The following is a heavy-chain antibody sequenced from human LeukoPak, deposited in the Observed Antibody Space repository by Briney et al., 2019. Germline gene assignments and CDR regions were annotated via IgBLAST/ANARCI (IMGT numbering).Heavy chain of an antibody. J-gene: IGHJ3*02. CDR1: GFTFSSYA. Sequence: GGSLRLSCAASGFTFSSYAMSWVRQAPGKGLEWVSAISGSGGSTYYAGSVKGRFTISRDNSKNTLYLQMNSLRAEDTAVYYCASVRYCSSTSCYTGAFDIWGQGTMVTVSS. D-gene: IGHD2-2*02. CDR3: ASVRYCSSTSCYTGAFDI. CDR2: ISGSGGST. V-gene: IGHV3-23*01.